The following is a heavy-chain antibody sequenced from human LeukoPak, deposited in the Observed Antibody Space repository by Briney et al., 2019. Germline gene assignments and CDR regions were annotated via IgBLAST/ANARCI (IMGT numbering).Heavy chain of an antibody. V-gene: IGHV3-23*01. J-gene: IGHJ6*02. CDR3: ARDQYSVVVTATHGLDV. Sequence: GGSLRLSCAASGFTFSGYAMSWVRQAPGKGLEWVLDISISGGTTNYADSVKGRFTISRDNSRNTLYLQMNRLRAEDTAVYYCARDQYSVVVTATHGLDVWGQGTRSPSP. CDR2: ISISGGTT. D-gene: IGHD2-21*02. CDR1: GFTFSGYA.